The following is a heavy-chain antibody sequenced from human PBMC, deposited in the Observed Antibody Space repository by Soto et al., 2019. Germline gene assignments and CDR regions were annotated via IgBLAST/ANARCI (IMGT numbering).Heavy chain of an antibody. D-gene: IGHD5-18*01. V-gene: IGHV3-23*01. Sequence: EVQLLESGGGLVQPGGSLRLSCAASGFTFSSYAMSWVRQAPGKGLEWVSAISGSGGSTYYADSVKGRFNISRDNSKNTLYLQMNSLRAEDTAVYYCAKRDTYYYYYYMDVWGKGTTVTVSS. CDR3: AKRDTYYYYYYMDV. J-gene: IGHJ6*03. CDR1: GFTFSSYA. CDR2: ISGSGGST.